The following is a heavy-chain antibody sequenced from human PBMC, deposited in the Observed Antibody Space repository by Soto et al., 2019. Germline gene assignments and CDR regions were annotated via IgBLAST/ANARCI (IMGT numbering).Heavy chain of an antibody. V-gene: IGHV3-33*01. Sequence: SLRLSCALSRFSFRTYGFHWVRQPPGKGLEWVAVISPKGHSGSVEGRFTISRDNSKDTLYLQMNNLRAEDTAVYYCARDDAFGNENAFDLWGQGTMVTVS. J-gene: IGHJ3*01. D-gene: IGHD1-1*01. CDR3: ARDDAFGNENAFDL. CDR1: RFSFRTYG. CDR2: ISPK.